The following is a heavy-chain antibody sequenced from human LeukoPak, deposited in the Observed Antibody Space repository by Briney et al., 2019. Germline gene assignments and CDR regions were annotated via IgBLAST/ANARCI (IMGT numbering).Heavy chain of an antibody. Sequence: SETLSLTCAVYGGSFSGYYWSWIRQPPGKGLEWIGEINHSGSTNYNPSLKSRVTISVDTSKNQFSLKLSSVTAADTAVYYCARTGYCSSTSCYAWYAFDIRGQGTMVTVSS. CDR1: GGSFSGYY. D-gene: IGHD2-2*01. CDR3: ARTGYCSSTSCYAWYAFDI. V-gene: IGHV4-34*01. CDR2: INHSGST. J-gene: IGHJ3*02.